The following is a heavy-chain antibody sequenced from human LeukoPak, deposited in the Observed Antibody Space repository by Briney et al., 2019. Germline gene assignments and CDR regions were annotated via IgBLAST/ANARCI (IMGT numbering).Heavy chain of an antibody. CDR1: GYALTELS. CDR3: ATDLIAARPEFDY. CDR2: FDPEDGET. Sequence: ASVKVSCKVSGYALTELSMQWVREAPGKGLEWMVGFDPEDGETIYAQKFQGRVTMTVDTSTDTAYMELSSLRSEDTAVYYCATDLIAARPEFDYWGQGTLVTVSS. J-gene: IGHJ4*02. D-gene: IGHD6-6*01. V-gene: IGHV1-24*01.